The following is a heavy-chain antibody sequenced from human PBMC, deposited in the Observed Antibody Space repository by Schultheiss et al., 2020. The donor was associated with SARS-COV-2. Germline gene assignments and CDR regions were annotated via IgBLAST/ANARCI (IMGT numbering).Heavy chain of an antibody. Sequence: GSLRLSCAASGFTFSSYAMHWVRQAPGKGLEWVAGISYDGSNKYHADSVKGRFTISRDNSKNTLYLQMNSLRAEDTAVYYCARGGKGITMVRGVLAGMDVWGQGTTVTVSS. CDR2: ISYDGSNK. J-gene: IGHJ6*02. D-gene: IGHD3-10*01. V-gene: IGHV3-30*04. CDR1: GFTFSSYA. CDR3: ARGGKGITMVRGVLAGMDV.